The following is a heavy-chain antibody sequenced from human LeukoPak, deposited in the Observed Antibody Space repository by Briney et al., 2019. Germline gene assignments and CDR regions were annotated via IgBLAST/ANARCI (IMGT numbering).Heavy chain of an antibody. V-gene: IGHV3-20*04. Sequence: GGSLRLSCAASGFTFDDYGMSWVRQAPGKGLEWVSGINWNGGSTAYADSVKGRFTISRDNSKNTLYLHMNSLRAEDTAIYYCARDERWIQFNYWGQGTLVTVSS. CDR3: ARDERWIQFNY. D-gene: IGHD5-18*01. CDR2: INWNGGST. CDR1: GFTFDDYG. J-gene: IGHJ4*02.